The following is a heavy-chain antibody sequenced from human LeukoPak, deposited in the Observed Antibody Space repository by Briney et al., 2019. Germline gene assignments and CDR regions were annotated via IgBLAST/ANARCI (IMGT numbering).Heavy chain of an antibody. CDR1: GYSISSGYY. V-gene: IGHV4-38-2*01. CDR2: IYHSESS. D-gene: IGHD2-8*01. J-gene: IGHJ4*02. CDR3: ARQGYCSNGICYRSFDY. Sequence: SETLSLTCVVSGYSISSGYYWGWIRQPPGKGLEWIGSIYHSESSYYNPSLKSRVTILVDTSKNQFSLKLSSVTAADTAVYHCARQGYCSNGICYRSFDYWGQGTLVTVSS.